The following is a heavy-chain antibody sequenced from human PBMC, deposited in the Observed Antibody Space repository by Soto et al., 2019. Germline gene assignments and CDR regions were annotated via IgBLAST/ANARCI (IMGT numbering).Heavy chain of an antibody. Sequence: QVQLQESGPGLVKPSQTLSLTCTVSGGSISSGGYYWSWIRQHPGKGLEWIGYIYYSGSTYYNPSLKSRVTISVDTSKNQFSLKLSSVTAADTAVYYCARVSVATGHNWFDPWGQGTLVTVSS. V-gene: IGHV4-31*03. D-gene: IGHD5-12*01. CDR2: IYYSGST. CDR1: GGSISSGGYY. J-gene: IGHJ5*02. CDR3: ARVSVATGHNWFDP.